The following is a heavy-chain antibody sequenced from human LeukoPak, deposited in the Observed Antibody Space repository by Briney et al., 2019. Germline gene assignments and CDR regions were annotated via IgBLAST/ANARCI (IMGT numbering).Heavy chain of an antibody. CDR1: GYTLTGYY. CDR3: ARGWIRSDFAS. CDR2: INPNSGNT. D-gene: IGHD5-18*01. Sequence: ASVKVSCKASGYTLTGYYMHWVRQAPGQGLKWMGWINPNSGNTGYAQKFQGRVTMTRNTSISTAYMELSSLRSEDTAVYYCARGWIRSDFASCGQGNLITVSS. V-gene: IGHV1-8*02. J-gene: IGHJ4*02.